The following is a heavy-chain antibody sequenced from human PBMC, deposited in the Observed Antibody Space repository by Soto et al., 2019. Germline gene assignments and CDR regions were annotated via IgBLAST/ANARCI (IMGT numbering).Heavy chain of an antibody. CDR3: ARQIYDSDTGPNFQYYFDA. J-gene: IGHJ4*02. Sequence: GESLKISCKGSGYSFAGYWITWVRQKPGKGLEWMGRIDPSDSQTYYSPSFRGHVTISVTKSITTVFLQWSSLRASDTAMYYCARQIYDSDTGPNFQYYFDAWGQGPPVTVSS. CDR2: IDPSDSQT. CDR1: GYSFAGYW. V-gene: IGHV5-10-1*01. D-gene: IGHD3-22*01.